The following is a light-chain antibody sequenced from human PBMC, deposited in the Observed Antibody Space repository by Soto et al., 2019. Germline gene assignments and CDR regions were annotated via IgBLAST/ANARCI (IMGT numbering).Light chain of an antibody. CDR2: GAS. J-gene: IGKJ1*01. CDR1: QSVSNNF. V-gene: IGKV3-20*01. CDR3: QQYCSSPRWT. Sequence: VLTPSPVILSLSPGERATLSCRAIQSVSNNFLAWYQQKPGQAPRLLIYGASNRATGIPDRFSGSGSGTDFTLTISRLEAEDFAVYYCQQYCSSPRWTFGQGTKVDIK.